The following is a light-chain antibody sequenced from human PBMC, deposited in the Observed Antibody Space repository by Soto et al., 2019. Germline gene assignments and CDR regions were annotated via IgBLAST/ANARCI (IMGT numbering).Light chain of an antibody. V-gene: IGLV2-14*01. J-gene: IGLJ1*01. CDR3: SSYTSSSTYV. CDR2: EVS. CDR1: SSDVGGYNY. Sequence: QSVLTQPASVSGSPGQSITISCTGTSSDVGGYNYVSCYQQHPGKAPKLMIYEVSNRPSGVSNRFSGSKSDNTASLTISGLQAEDEADYYCSSYTSSSTYVFGTGTKVTVL.